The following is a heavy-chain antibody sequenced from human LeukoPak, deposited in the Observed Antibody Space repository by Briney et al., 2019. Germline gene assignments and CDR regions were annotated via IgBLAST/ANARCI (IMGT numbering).Heavy chain of an antibody. J-gene: IGHJ6*02. CDR2: IYYSGST. CDR3: ARQGDTAMVPPYYYYGMDV. D-gene: IGHD5-18*01. CDR1: GGSISSYC. V-gene: IGHV4-59*08. Sequence: SETLSLTCTVSGGSISSYCWSWIRQPPGKGLEWIGYIYYSGSTNYNPSLKSRVTISVDTSKNQFSLKLSSVTAADTAVYYCARQGDTAMVPPYYYYGMDVWGQGTTVTVSS.